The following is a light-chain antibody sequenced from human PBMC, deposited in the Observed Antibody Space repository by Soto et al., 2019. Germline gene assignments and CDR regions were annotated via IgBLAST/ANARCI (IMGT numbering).Light chain of an antibody. V-gene: IGLV2-11*01. CDR1: SSDVGGHNS. CDR2: EVS. J-gene: IGLJ1*01. Sequence: QSALTQPASVSGSPGQSITISCTGTSSDVGGHNSVSWYQQHPGEVPKLMISEVSKRRLGVPGRFSGSKSGNTASLTISGLQAEDEAQYYCCSYAGSYTFVFGSGTKVTVL. CDR3: CSYAGSYTFV.